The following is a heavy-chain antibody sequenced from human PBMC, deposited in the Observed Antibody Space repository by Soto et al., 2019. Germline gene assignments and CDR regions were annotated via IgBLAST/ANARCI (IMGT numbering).Heavy chain of an antibody. Sequence: VGSLRLSCAASGFTFSSYEMNWVRQAPGKGLEWVSYISSSGSTIYYADSVKGRFTISRDNAKNSLYLQMNSLRAEDTAVYYCARGRYSSSWYEGYDAFDIWGQGTMVTVSS. CDR3: ARGRYSSSWYEGYDAFDI. CDR1: GFTFSSYE. J-gene: IGHJ3*02. CDR2: ISSSGSTI. V-gene: IGHV3-48*03. D-gene: IGHD6-13*01.